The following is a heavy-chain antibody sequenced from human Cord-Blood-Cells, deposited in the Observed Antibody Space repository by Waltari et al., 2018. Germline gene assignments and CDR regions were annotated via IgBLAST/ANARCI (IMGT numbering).Heavy chain of an antibody. D-gene: IGHD7-27*01. J-gene: IGHJ3*02. CDR2: INPNSGGT. CDR3: ARDKRNWGLGAFDI. Sequence: QVQLVQSGAEVKKPGASVKVSCKASGYTFTGYYMHWVRQAPGQGLEWMGWINPNSGGTNYAQKCQGRVTMTRDTSISTAYMELSRLRSDDTAVYYCARDKRNWGLGAFDIWGQGTMVTVSS. CDR1: GYTFTGYY. V-gene: IGHV1-2*02.